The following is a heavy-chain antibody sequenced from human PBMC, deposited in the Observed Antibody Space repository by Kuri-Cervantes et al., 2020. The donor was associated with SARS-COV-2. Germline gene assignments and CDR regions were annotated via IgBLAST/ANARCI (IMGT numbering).Heavy chain of an antibody. V-gene: IGHV3-30-3*01. J-gene: IGHJ2*01. Sequence: GESLKISCAASGFTFSSYAMHWVRQAPGKGLEWVAVISYDGSNQYYADSVKGRFTISRDNSKNTLYLQMNSLRAEDTAVYYCARGSYCGGDCYSGWYFDLWCRATLATVSS. CDR1: GFTFSSYA. CDR3: ARGSYCGGDCYSGWYFDL. D-gene: IGHD2-21*02. CDR2: ISYDGSNQ.